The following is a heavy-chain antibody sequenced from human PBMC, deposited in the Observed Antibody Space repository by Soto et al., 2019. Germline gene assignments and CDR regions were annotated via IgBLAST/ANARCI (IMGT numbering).Heavy chain of an antibody. Sequence: SETLSLTCTVSGGSISSSSYYWGWIRQPPGKGLEWIGGIHYSGSTYYNPSLKSRVTISVGTSKNQFSLKLSSVTAADTAVYYCAISSSWYYYYGMDVWGQGTTVTVSS. V-gene: IGHV4-39*07. CDR2: IHYSGST. D-gene: IGHD6-13*01. CDR3: AISSSWYYYYGMDV. CDR1: GGSISSSSYY. J-gene: IGHJ6*02.